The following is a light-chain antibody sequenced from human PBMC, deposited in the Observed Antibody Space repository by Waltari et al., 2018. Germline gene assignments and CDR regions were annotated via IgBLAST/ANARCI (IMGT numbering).Light chain of an antibody. CDR1: QGIANY. CDR3: QQFNSYPRT. V-gene: IGKV1-9*01. Sequence: DIQLTQSPSFLSASVGDRVTITCRASQGIANYLGWYHQKPGKAPKLLMYGASTLQSGVPSRFSGSGSGTEFTLTISSLQPEDFATYYCQQFNSYPRTFGQGTKLEIK. CDR2: GAS. J-gene: IGKJ2*01.